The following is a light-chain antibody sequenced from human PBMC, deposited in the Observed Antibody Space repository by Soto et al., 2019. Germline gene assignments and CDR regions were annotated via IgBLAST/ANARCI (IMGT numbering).Light chain of an antibody. Sequence: DTQMTQSPSSLSASVGDRVTITCRASQSIRSFLNWYQQKPGEAPKLLIFAASSLQSGVTSRFSGSGSGTDFTLGISRLQPEDFATYYCQQSYTTPRTFGQGTKLEIK. CDR3: QQSYTTPRT. CDR1: QSIRSF. J-gene: IGKJ2*01. V-gene: IGKV1-39*01. CDR2: AAS.